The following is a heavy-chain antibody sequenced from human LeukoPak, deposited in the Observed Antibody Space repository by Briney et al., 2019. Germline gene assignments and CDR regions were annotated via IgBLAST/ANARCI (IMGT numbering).Heavy chain of an antibody. CDR3: ASLGGYYESSSYSQLDAFDI. J-gene: IGHJ3*02. Sequence: SETLSLTCTGSNGSISNYFWSWIRQPPGKGLEWIGYVRHSGTANYNPSLMSRVNISIDTSEHRLSLKLSSVTAADTALYYCASLGGYYESSSYSQLDAFDIWGQGTMVTVSS. CDR1: NGSISNYF. V-gene: IGHV4-59*01. D-gene: IGHD3-22*01. CDR2: VRHSGTA.